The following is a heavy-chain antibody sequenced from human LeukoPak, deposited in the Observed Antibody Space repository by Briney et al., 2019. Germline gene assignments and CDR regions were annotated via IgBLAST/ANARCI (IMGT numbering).Heavy chain of an antibody. J-gene: IGHJ3*02. Sequence: SETLSLTCTVSGGSISSSSYYWGWIRQPPGKGLEWIGEINHSGSTNYNPSLKSRVTISVDTSKNQFSLKLSSVTAADTAVYYCARRGPKSRRREKDAFDIWGQGTMVTVSS. CDR3: ARRGPKSRRREKDAFDI. V-gene: IGHV4-39*07. CDR1: GGSISSSSYY. CDR2: INHSGST. D-gene: IGHD1-26*01.